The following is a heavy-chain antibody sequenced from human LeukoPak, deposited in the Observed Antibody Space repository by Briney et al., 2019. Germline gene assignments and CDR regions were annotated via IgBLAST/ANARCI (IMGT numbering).Heavy chain of an antibody. CDR3: ARDHYGWGSYYCPNRNYYYYYYMDV. J-gene: IGHJ6*03. V-gene: IGHV1-69*05. CDR1: GPPVSSYA. Sequence: PVKLSCKASGPPVSSYAISWVRQAAGQGLEWRGGIIPIFGTTNYAQKFQGRVTITTDESTSTAYMELSSLRSEDTAVYDCARDHYGWGSYYCPNRNYYYYYYMDVWGKGTTVTVCS. D-gene: IGHD3-10*01. CDR2: IIPIFGTT.